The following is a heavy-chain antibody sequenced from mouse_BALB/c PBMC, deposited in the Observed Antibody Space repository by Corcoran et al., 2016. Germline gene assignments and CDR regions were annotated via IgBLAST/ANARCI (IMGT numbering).Heavy chain of an antibody. CDR1: GFTFPSYV. D-gene: IGHD2-1*01. CDR3: AREVPGGNPFDY. J-gene: IGHJ2*01. Sequence: EVELQQSGPELVKPGASVKMSCKASGFTFPSYVIHWVKQKPGQGLEGIGYIYPYNDDTKYSEKFKGKATLTSDKSSSTAYMELASLTTEDSAVYYCAREVPGGNPFDYWGQGTTLTVSS. CDR2: IYPYNDDT. V-gene: IGHV1S136*01.